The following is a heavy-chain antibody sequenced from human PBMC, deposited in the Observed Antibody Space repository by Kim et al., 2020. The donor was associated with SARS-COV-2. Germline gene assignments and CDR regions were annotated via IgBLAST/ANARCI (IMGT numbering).Heavy chain of an antibody. V-gene: IGHV3-30*04. CDR3: ATDPAPSLASRYLYGMDV. J-gene: IGHJ6*01. CDR1: GFTFRNYA. CDR2: ISYDGSNK. D-gene: IGHD1-26*01. Sequence: WGYLRLSCAASGFTFRNYALHWVRQAPGKGLEWVAVISYDGSNKYYADSVKGRFTIARDTSKDMLYLLMNILRMDDTATYYCATDPAPSLASRYLYGMDV.